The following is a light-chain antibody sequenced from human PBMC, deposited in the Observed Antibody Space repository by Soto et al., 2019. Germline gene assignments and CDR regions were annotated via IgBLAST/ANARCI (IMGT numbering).Light chain of an antibody. J-gene: IGKJ4*01. V-gene: IGKV1-13*02. CDR2: DAS. Sequence: AIQMTQSPSSLSASVGDRVTITCRERQDIRSALAWYQQKPGEAPKLLIYDASTLESGVPSRFSGSGSGTEFTLTISSLQPADFATYYCQQFNSYLTFGGGTKVEIK. CDR1: QDIRSA. CDR3: QQFNSYLT.